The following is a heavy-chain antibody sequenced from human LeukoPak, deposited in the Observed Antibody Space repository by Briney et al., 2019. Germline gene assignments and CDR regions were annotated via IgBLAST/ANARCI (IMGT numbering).Heavy chain of an antibody. V-gene: IGHV3-21*04. CDR3: AKDYNAAGSGLLFDY. J-gene: IGHJ4*02. D-gene: IGHD3-10*01. CDR2: ISSSSSYI. CDR1: GFTFSSYS. Sequence: GGSLRLSCAASGFTFSSYSMNWVRQAPGKGLEWVSSISSSSSYIYYADSVKGRFTISRDNAKNSLYLQMNSLRTEDTALYYCAKDYNAAGSGLLFDYWGQGTLVTVSS.